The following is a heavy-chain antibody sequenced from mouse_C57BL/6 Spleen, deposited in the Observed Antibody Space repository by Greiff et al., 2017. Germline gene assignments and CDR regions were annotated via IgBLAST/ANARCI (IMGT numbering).Heavy chain of an antibody. Sequence: EVQGVESGGGLVQPGGSLKLSCAASGFTFSDYGMAWVRQAPRKGPEWVAFISNLAYSIYYADTVTGRFTISRENAKNTLYLEMSSLRSEDTAMYYCARDDYGNSVAYWGQGTLVTVSA. CDR1: GFTFSDYG. J-gene: IGHJ3*01. CDR3: ARDDYGNSVAY. CDR2: ISNLAYSI. D-gene: IGHD2-1*01. V-gene: IGHV5-15*01.